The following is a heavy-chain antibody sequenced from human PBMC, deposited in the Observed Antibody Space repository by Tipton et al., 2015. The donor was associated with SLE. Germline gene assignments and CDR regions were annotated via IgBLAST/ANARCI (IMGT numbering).Heavy chain of an antibody. CDR2: IYTSGST. J-gene: IGHJ5*02. CDR1: GGSISSGSYY. CDR3: ARSITIFAVATRGYWFDP. D-gene: IGHD3-3*01. Sequence: TLSLTCTVSGGSISSGSYYWSWIRQPAGKGLEWIGRIYTSGSTNYNPSLKSRVTISVDTSKNQFSLKLSSLTAADTAVYYWARSITIFAVATRGYWFDPWGQGTLVTVSS. V-gene: IGHV4-61*02.